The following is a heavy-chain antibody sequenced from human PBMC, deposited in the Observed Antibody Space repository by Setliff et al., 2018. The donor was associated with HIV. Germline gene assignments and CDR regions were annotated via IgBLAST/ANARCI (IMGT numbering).Heavy chain of an antibody. Sequence: PSETLSLTCTVSGGSISGCGYYWTWSRQYPGRGLEWIGYIYYSGPAYYKPSLRRRITISVDTSMNQFSLNLNSVTAADTAVYYCARAVDCTEASCPKARFDPWGPGILVTVSS. CDR1: GGSISGCGYY. CDR2: IYYSGPA. D-gene: IGHD2-8*02. CDR3: ARAVDCTEASCPKARFDP. J-gene: IGHJ5*02. V-gene: IGHV4-31*03.